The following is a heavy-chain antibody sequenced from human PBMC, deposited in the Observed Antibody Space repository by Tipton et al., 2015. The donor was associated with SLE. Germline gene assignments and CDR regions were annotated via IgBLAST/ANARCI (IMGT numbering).Heavy chain of an antibody. J-gene: IGHJ6*03. D-gene: IGHD2-2*01. Sequence: TLSLTCTVSGGSISVYYWNWIRQPPGKGLEWIGYIYYSGSTNYNPSLKSRVTISVDTSKNQFSLKLSSVTAADTAVYYCAREGRYPYYYYYMDVWGKGTTVTVSS. CDR2: IYYSGST. CDR1: GGSISVYY. CDR3: AREGRYPYYYYYMDV. V-gene: IGHV4-59*01.